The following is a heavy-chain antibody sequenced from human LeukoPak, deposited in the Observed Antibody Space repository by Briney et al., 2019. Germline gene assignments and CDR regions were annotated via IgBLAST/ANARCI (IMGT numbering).Heavy chain of an antibody. Sequence: PGGSLRLSCAASGFTFSSYAMSWVRQAPGKGLEWVSGISDSGGSTYYADSVKGRFFISRDNSKNTLYLQMNSLRAEDTAVYYCAKRGRVLRFLEWLLSFDYWGQGTLVTVSS. CDR3: AKRGRVLRFLEWLLSFDY. CDR2: ISDSGGST. CDR1: GFTFSSYA. V-gene: IGHV3-23*01. D-gene: IGHD3-3*01. J-gene: IGHJ4*02.